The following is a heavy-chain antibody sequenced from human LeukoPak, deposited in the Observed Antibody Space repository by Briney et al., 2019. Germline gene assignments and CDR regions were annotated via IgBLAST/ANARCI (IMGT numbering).Heavy chain of an antibody. CDR2: IIPILGIA. J-gene: IGHJ5*02. CDR1: GGTFSSYA. CDR3: ARGSRYEGFDP. V-gene: IGHV1-69*04. D-gene: IGHD1-1*01. Sequence: ASVKVSCKASGGTFSSYAISWVRQAPGQGLEWMGRIIPILGIANYAQKFQGRVTITADKSTSTAYMELSSLRSEDTAVYYCARGSRYEGFDPWGQGTLVTVSS.